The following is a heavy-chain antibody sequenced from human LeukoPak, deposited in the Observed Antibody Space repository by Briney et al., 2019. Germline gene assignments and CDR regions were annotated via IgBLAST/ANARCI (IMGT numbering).Heavy chain of an antibody. CDR2: ISAYNGNT. J-gene: IGHJ5*02. D-gene: IGHD3-22*01. Sequence: GASVKVSCKASGYTFTSYGISWVRQAPGQGLEWMGWISAYNGNTNYAQKLQGRVTMTTDTSTSTAYMELRSLRSDDTAVYYCATTMGDNSGYYRENNWFDPWGQGTLVTVSS. V-gene: IGHV1-18*01. CDR3: ATTMGDNSGYYRENNWFDP. CDR1: GYTFTSYG.